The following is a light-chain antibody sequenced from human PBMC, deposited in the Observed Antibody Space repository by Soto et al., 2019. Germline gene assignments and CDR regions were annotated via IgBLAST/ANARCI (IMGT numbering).Light chain of an antibody. CDR2: DAS. J-gene: IGKJ1*01. Sequence: DIQMTQSPSSLSASVGDRFTMTCRSSQTIHSFLAWYQQKAGKAPKLLIYDASNLESGVPSRFSGSGSGAEFTLTVSSLQPDDFATFYCQQFHSFPWTFGQGTKVDI. CDR3: QQFHSFPWT. V-gene: IGKV1-5*01. CDR1: QTIHSF.